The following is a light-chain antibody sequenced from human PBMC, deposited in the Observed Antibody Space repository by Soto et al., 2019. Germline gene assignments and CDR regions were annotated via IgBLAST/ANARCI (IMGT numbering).Light chain of an antibody. Sequence: DIVLTQSPGTLSLSPGERATLSCRASQSVSSKYLAWYQQKPGQPPRVLIYGTSIRATGIPERFSGGGSGTDVTLTITRLESEDFAVYYCQQYASSLFTFGPGNKVDF. CDR1: QSVSSKY. CDR2: GTS. CDR3: QQYASSLFT. J-gene: IGKJ3*01. V-gene: IGKV3-20*01.